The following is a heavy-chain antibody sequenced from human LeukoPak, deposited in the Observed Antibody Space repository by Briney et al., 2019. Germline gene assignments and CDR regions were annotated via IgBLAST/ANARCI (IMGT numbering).Heavy chain of an antibody. J-gene: IGHJ4*02. CDR3: ARGGGYQLPKKGVDY. Sequence: PGRSLRLSCAASGFTSSSFGMHWVRQAPGKGLEWVSSISSSSSYIYYADSVKGRFTISRDNAKNSLYLQMNSLRAEDTAVYYCARGGGYQLPKKGVDYWGQGTLVTVSS. V-gene: IGHV3-21*01. D-gene: IGHD2-2*01. CDR2: ISSSSSYI. CDR1: GFTSSSFG.